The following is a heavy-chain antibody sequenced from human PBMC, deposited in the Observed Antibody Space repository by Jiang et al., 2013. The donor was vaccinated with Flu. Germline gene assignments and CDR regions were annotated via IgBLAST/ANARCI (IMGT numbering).Heavy chain of an antibody. CDR1: TFTSYA. D-gene: IGHD6-13*01. CDR2: INTNTGNP. V-gene: IGHV7-4-1*01. Sequence: TFTSYAMNWVRQAPGQGLEWMGWINTNTGNPTYAQGFTGRFVFSLDTSVSTAYLQICSLKAEDTAVYYCARSISIAAAGTGYWGQGTLVTVSS. J-gene: IGHJ4*02. CDR3: ARSISIAAAGTGY.